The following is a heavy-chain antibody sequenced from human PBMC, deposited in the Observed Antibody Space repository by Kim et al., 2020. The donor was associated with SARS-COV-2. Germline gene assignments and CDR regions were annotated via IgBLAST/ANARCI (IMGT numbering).Heavy chain of an antibody. Sequence: GGSLRLSCAASGFSVSSKYMTWVRQAPGKGLEWVSVIYVDGSTYYAASVMGRFTISRDNSKNTLYLQMNSLRAEDTAVYYCTRDVFDGYRNWGQGTLVTVSS. CDR3: TRDVFDGYRN. J-gene: IGHJ4*02. D-gene: IGHD6-25*01. CDR2: IYVDGST. CDR1: GFSVSSKY. V-gene: IGHV3-53*01.